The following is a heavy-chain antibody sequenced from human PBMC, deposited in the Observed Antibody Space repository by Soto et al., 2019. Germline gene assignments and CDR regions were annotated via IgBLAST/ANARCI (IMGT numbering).Heavy chain of an antibody. Sequence: GGSLRLSCTASGFTFNTHWMHWVRQAPGKGLVWVSRIYFDGITTNYADSVKGRLTVSRDNAKNIVYLHVNTLRDEDTAVYYCARGGAMGVDYWGQGTLVTVSS. V-gene: IGHV3-74*01. D-gene: IGHD1-26*01. CDR1: GFTFNTHW. CDR2: IYFDGITT. J-gene: IGHJ4*02. CDR3: ARGGAMGVDY.